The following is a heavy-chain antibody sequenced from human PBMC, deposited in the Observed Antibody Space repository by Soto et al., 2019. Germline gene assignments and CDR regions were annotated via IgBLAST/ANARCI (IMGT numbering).Heavy chain of an antibody. D-gene: IGHD2-15*01. Sequence: GGSLRLSCAASGFTFSSYAMSWVRQAPGKGLEWVSAISGSGGSTYYADSVKGRFTISRDNSKNTLYLQMNSLRAEDTAVYYCAKSESDGGNWAEYFHHWGQGTLVTVSS. J-gene: IGHJ1*01. CDR2: ISGSGGST. CDR1: GFTFSSYA. CDR3: AKSESDGGNWAEYFHH. V-gene: IGHV3-23*01.